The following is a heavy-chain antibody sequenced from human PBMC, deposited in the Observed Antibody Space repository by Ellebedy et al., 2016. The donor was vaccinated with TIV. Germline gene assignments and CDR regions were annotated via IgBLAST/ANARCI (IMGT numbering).Heavy chain of an antibody. J-gene: IGHJ4*02. CDR1: GFNFNMYG. V-gene: IGHV3-33*01. CDR3: ARDPGVLPGGGLDY. CDR2: IWYDGSNE. Sequence: PGGSLRLSCAASGFNFNMYGMHWVRQAPGKGLEWVAAIWYDGSNENYADSVKGRFTISRDNSLYLQMNSLRADDTAVYYCARDPGVLPGGGLDYWGQGTLVTVSS. D-gene: IGHD2-15*01.